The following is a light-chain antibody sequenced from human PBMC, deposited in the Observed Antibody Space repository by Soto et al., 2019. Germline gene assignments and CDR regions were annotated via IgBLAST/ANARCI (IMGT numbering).Light chain of an antibody. CDR2: DAS. CDR3: QQRSNSPEFT. Sequence: EIVLTQSPATLSLSPGERATLSCRASQSVSSYLAWYQQKPGQAPRLLIYDASNRATGIPARFSGSGSGTDFLLTISSLEPEDFVVYYCQQRSNSPEFTFGPGTKVDIK. J-gene: IGKJ3*01. V-gene: IGKV3-11*01. CDR1: QSVSSY.